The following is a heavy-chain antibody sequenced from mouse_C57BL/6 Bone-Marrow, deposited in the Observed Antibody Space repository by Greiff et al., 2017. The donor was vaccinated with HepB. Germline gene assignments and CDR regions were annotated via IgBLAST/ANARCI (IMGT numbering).Heavy chain of an antibody. CDR2: IYPGDGDT. J-gene: IGHJ3*01. D-gene: IGHD2-4*01. CDR3: AKDYYDYDEEAGWFAY. Sequence: QVQLQQSGPELVKPGASVKISCKASGYAFSSSWMNWVKQRPGKGLEWIGRIYPGDGDTNYNGKFKGKATLTADKSSSTAYMQLSSLTSEDSAVYFCAKDYYDYDEEAGWFAYWGQGTLVTVSA. CDR1: GYAFSSSW. V-gene: IGHV1-82*01.